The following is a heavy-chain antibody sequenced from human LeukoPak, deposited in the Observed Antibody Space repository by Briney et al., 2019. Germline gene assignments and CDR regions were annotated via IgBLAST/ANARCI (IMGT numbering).Heavy chain of an antibody. CDR1: GFTFSSYA. V-gene: IGHV3-30*04. D-gene: IGHD5-18*01. J-gene: IGHJ4*02. CDR2: ISYDGSNK. CDR3: ARGGYSYGYGYFDY. Sequence: GSLRLSCAASGFTFSSYAMHWVRQAPGKGLEWVAVISYDGSNKYYADSVKGRFTISRDNSKNTLYLQMNSLRAEDTAVYYCARGGYSYGYGYFDYWGQGTLVTVSS.